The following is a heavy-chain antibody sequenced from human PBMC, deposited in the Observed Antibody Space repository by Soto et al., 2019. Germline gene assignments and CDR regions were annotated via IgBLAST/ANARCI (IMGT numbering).Heavy chain of an antibody. V-gene: IGHV3-15*07. Sequence: GGSLRLSCAASGFTFSNAWINWVRQAPGKGLEWVGRIKSKTDGGTPDYTAPVKGRFAISRDDSKNMVYLQMNSLKTEDTGLYYCTTDSYSSIIVVRFDYWGHGTLVTVSS. CDR3: TTDSYSSIIVVRFDY. J-gene: IGHJ4*01. CDR2: IKSKTDGGTP. CDR1: GFTFSNAW. D-gene: IGHD3-22*01.